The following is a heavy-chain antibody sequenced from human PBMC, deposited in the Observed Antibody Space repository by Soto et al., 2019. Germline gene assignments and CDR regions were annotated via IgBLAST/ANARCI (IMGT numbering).Heavy chain of an antibody. J-gene: IGHJ5*02. CDR2: IYTGDYT. CDR3: ATVGGSSSTSPGWFDP. D-gene: IGHD3-16*01. V-gene: IGHV3-66*01. Sequence: EVQLVESGGGLVQPGGSLRLSCAASGFTVRSNSMTWVRQAPGKGLECVSVIYTGDYTFYADSVKGRFTISRDISNNPLFLHMTSLRVEDTAIYYCATVGGSSSTSPGWFDPWGQGTLVTVSS. CDR1: GFTVRSNS.